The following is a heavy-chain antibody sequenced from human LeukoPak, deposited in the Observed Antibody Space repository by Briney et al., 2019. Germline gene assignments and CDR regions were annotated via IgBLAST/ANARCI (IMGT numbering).Heavy chain of an antibody. CDR1: GSSISSHY. D-gene: IGHD3-10*01. CDR3: ARYYYGSGSYYNVAWFDP. J-gene: IGHJ5*02. V-gene: IGHV4-59*11. CDR2: IYSRGSN. Sequence: PSETLSLTCTVSGSSISSHYWTWIRQPPGKGLEWIAYIYSRGSNIYNPSLESRVSISVDTSKNQFSLKMTSVTAADTAVYFCARYYYGSGSYYNVAWFDPWGQGTLVTVSS.